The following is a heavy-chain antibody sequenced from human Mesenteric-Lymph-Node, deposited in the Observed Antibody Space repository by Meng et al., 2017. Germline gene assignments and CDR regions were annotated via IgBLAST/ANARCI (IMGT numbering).Heavy chain of an antibody. Sequence: SGPTLVKPTETLTLTCTVSGFSLSNARMGVSWIRQPPGKALEWLAHIFSNDEKSYSTSLKSRLTISKDTSKSQVVLTMTNMDPVDTATYYCPRFPKIAVAGNGAFDIWGQGTMVTVSS. V-gene: IGHV2-26*01. D-gene: IGHD6-19*01. CDR1: GFSLSNARMG. J-gene: IGHJ3*02. CDR3: PRFPKIAVAGNGAFDI. CDR2: IFSNDEK.